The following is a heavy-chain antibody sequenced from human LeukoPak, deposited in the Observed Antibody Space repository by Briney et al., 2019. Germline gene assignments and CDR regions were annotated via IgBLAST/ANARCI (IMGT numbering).Heavy chain of an antibody. CDR1: GYTFTSYD. J-gene: IGHJ3*02. V-gene: IGHV1-3*01. D-gene: IGHD2-2*01. CDR3: ARAHCSSTSCYYPGDAFDI. Sequence: ASVKVSCKASGYTFTSYDINWVRQATGQRLEWMGWINAGNGNTKYSQKFQGRVTITRDTSASTAYMELSSLRSEDTAVYYCARAHCSSTSCYYPGDAFDIWGQGTMVTVSS. CDR2: INAGNGNT.